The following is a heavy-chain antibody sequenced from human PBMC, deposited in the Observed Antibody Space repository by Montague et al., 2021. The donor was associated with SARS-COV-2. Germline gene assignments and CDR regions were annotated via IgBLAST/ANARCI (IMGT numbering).Heavy chain of an antibody. D-gene: IGHD3-9*01. CDR3: VRHPQYDGLNGPPDF. CDR2: VLYNKGT. Sequence: SETLSLTCTVSGVSVTDYYWSCIRQPPGKGLEWVGDVLYNKGTNFNPSLKSRVAISVDTFKNQFSLRLTSVTAADTAFYYCVRHPQYDGLNGPPDFWGQGTPVTVSS. J-gene: IGHJ4*02. V-gene: IGHV4-59*08. CDR1: GVSVTDYY.